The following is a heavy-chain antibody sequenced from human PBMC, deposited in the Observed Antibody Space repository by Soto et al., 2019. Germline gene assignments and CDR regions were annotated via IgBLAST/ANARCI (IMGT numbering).Heavy chain of an antibody. CDR2: IERDDDDK. V-gene: IGHV2-70*13. D-gene: IGHD1-20*01. CDR1: GFSLTSPGMC. Sequence: SGPTLVNPTETLTLTCTFSGFSLTSPGMCVSWIRQPPGKALEWLALIERDDDDKYYSTSLKTRLTISKDTRKNQVVLTMANMDPADTRTYYCARSIRGPRRFNGMDVWAQGTTVTVSS. CDR3: ARSIRGPRRFNGMDV. J-gene: IGHJ6*02.